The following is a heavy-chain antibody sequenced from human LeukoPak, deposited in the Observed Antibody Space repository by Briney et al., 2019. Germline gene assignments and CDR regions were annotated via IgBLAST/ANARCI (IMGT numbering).Heavy chain of an antibody. V-gene: IGHV1-2*02. Sequence: GASVKVSCKASGYTFTGYYTHWVRQAPGQGLEWMGWINPNSGGTNYAQKFQGRVTMTRDTSISTAYMELSRLRSDDTAVYYCARTAVDQDYFDYWGQGTLVTVSS. CDR3: ARTAVDQDYFDY. CDR1: GYTFTGYY. J-gene: IGHJ4*02. CDR2: INPNSGGT. D-gene: IGHD6-19*01.